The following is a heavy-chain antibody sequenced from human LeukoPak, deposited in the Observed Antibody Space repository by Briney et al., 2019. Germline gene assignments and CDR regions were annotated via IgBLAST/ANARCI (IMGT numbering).Heavy chain of an antibody. D-gene: IGHD5-18*01. V-gene: IGHV1-69*13. Sequence: SVKVSCKASGGTFSSYAISWVRQALGQGLEWVGGIIPFFGTANYPQKFQGRVTITADESTSTAYMELSSLRSEDTAVYYCARGDTAMAQLIDYFHYWGQETLVTVSS. J-gene: IGHJ4*02. CDR1: GGTFSSYA. CDR3: ARGDTAMAQLIDYFHY. CDR2: IIPFFGTA.